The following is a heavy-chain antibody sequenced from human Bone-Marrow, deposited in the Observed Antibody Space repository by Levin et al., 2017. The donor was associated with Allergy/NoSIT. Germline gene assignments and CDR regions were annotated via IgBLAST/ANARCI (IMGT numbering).Heavy chain of an antibody. CDR3: SRETMPHQGRYFDS. Sequence: PVASVKVSCKVSGGSFSNNGISWVRQAPGQRPEWMGDIIPMFQKANYAQTFQGRLTITADESTRTSYMELSSLTTDDTALYYCSRETMPHQGRYFDSWGQGTLVTVSS. D-gene: IGHD1/OR15-1a*01. CDR2: IIPMFQKA. V-gene: IGHV1-69*13. CDR1: GGSFSNNG. J-gene: IGHJ4*02.